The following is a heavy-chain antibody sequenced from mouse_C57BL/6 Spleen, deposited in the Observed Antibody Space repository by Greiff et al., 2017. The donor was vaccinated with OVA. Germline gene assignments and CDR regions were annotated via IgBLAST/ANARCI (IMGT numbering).Heavy chain of an antibody. Sequence: VQLQKSGAELVRPGASVKLSCTASGFNIKDDYMHWVKQRPEQGLEWIGWIDPENGDTEYASKFQGKATITADTSSNTAYLQLSSLTSEDTAVYYCTRGITTLYFDYWGQGTTLTVSS. CDR2: IDPENGDT. D-gene: IGHD2-4*01. V-gene: IGHV14-4*01. J-gene: IGHJ2*01. CDR3: TRGITTLYFDY. CDR1: GFNIKDDY.